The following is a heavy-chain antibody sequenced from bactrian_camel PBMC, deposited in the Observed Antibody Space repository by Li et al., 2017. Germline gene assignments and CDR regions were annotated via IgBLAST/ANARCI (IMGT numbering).Heavy chain of an antibody. CDR2: IESEGTT. J-gene: IGHJ4*01. CDR3: AADLVTDEPSLVEREYYY. D-gene: IGHD1*01. V-gene: IGHV3S67*01. CDR1: ATHSRYF. Sequence: VQLVESGGGSVQAGGSLRLSCAGATHSRYFMGWFRQAPGKEREGVAAIESEGTTTYADSVKGRFTISVDNAKNTLYLLMNSLNTEDTATYYCAADLVTDEPSLVEREYYYWGQGTQVTVS.